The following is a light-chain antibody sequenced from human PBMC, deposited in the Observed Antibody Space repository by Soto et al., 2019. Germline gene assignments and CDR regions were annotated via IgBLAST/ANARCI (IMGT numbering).Light chain of an antibody. CDR1: QSVSYW. CDR2: DAS. J-gene: IGKJ3*01. V-gene: IGKV1-5*01. Sequence: DIQMTQSPSTLSASVGDRVTITCRASQSVSYWLAWYQQKPGMAPKLLIHDASSLESGVPSRFRGSGSGKEFTLTISSLQPDDFATYYCQQYGFSFGPGTKVKI. CDR3: QQYGFS.